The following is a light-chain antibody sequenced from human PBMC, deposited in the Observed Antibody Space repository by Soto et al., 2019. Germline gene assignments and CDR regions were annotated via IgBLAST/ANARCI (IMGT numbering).Light chain of an antibody. V-gene: IGLV2-14*01. J-gene: IGLJ1*01. CDR1: SSDVGGYNY. CDR3: SSYTSSSTLCV. CDR2: EVS. Sequence: QSALTQPASVSGFPGQSITISCTGTSSDVGGYNYVSWYQQYPGKAPKLMIYEVSNRPSGVSYRFSGSKSANTASLTISGLQAEDEADYYCSSYTSSSTLCVFGTGTKVTVL.